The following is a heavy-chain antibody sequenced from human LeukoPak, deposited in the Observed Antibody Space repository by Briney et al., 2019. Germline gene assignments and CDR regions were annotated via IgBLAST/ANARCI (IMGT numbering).Heavy chain of an antibody. V-gene: IGHV4-59*01. CDR3: ARGGDSSGWYDWSVDY. Sequence: SETLSLTCTVSGGSISSYYWNWIRQPPGKGLEWIGYIYYSGSTNYNPSLKSRVTISVDTSKNQFSLKLSSATAADTAVYYCARGGDSSGWYDWSVDYWGQGTLVTVSS. CDR1: GGSISSYY. J-gene: IGHJ4*02. CDR2: IYYSGST. D-gene: IGHD6-19*01.